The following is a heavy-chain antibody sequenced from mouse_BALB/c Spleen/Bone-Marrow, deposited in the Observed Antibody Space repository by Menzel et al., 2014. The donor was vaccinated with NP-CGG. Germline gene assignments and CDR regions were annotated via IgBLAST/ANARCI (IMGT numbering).Heavy chain of an antibody. D-gene: IGHD1-1*01. CDR2: ISSGDSYT. CDR3: AFITTVAY. CDR1: GISFSTYG. Sequence: EVKLVESGGDLVKPGGSLKLSCAASGISFSTYGMSWVRQTPDKRLEWVATISSGDSYTYYPDSVKGRFTISRDNAKNTRYLQMSSLKSEDTAMYYCAFITTVAYWGQGTLVTVSA. J-gene: IGHJ3*01. V-gene: IGHV5-6*02.